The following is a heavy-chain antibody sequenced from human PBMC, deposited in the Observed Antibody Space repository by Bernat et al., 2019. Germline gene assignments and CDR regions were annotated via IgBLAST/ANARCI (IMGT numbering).Heavy chain of an antibody. CDR1: GFTFSSYA. D-gene: IGHD6-13*01. V-gene: IGHV3-30*01. Sequence: QVQLVESGGGVVQPGRSLRLSCAASGFTFSSYAMHWVRQAPGKGLEWVSVISYDGSNKYYADSVKGRFTISRDNSKNTLYLQMNSLRAEDTAVYYCACGSSSWYKHLDYWGQGTLVTVSS. CDR2: ISYDGSNK. J-gene: IGHJ4*02. CDR3: ACGSSSWYKHLDY.